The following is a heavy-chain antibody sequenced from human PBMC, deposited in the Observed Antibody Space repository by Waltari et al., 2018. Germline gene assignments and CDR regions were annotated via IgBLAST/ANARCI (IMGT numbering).Heavy chain of an antibody. J-gene: IGHJ4*02. CDR3: AGVYYDILTGYYMMGYY. CDR2: MYTSWST. V-gene: IGHV4-4*07. D-gene: IGHD3-9*01. CDR1: GGSISSYY. Sequence: QVQLQESGPGLVKPSETLSLTCTVSGGSISSYYWSWIRQPAGKRPHWIGRMYTSWSTYYNPAIKSALTIQVDTSKNRFSLKLTSVTAAGTAVYYCAGVYYDILTGYYMMGYYWGQGTLVTVSS.